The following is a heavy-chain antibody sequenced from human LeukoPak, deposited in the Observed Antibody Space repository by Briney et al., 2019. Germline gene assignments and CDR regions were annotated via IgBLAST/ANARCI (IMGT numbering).Heavy chain of an antibody. D-gene: IGHD3-22*01. CDR3: ARVTYYYDSSGYYSGYYYYYYMDV. CDR2: IYYSGST. V-gene: IGHV4-61*01. J-gene: IGHJ6*03. CDR1: GYSISSGYY. Sequence: SETLSLTCAVSGYSISSGYYWSWIRQPPGKGLEWIGYIYYSGSTNYNPSLKSRVTISVETSKNQFSLKLSSVTAADTAVYYCARVTYYYDSSGYYSGYYYYYYMDVWGKGTTVTVSS.